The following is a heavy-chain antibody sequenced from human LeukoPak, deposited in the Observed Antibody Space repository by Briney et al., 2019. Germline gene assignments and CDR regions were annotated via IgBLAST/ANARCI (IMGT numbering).Heavy chain of an antibody. Sequence: SETLSLTCTVSGGSISSYYWGWIRQPPGKGLEWIAYIYYSGSTNYNPSLKSRVTISVDTSKNQFSLKVSSVTAADTAIYYCAKDFSSASYTYYYYYMDVWGKGTTVTVSS. CDR1: GGSISSYY. CDR3: AKDFSSASYTYYYYYMDV. J-gene: IGHJ6*03. V-gene: IGHV4-59*12. CDR2: IYYSGST. D-gene: IGHD6-25*01.